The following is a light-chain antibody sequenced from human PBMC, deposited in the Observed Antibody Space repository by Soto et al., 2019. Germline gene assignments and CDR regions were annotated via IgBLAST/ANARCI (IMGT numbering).Light chain of an antibody. Sequence: QSALTQPASVSGSPGQSITISCAGSSSDVGGYKYVSWYQQLPGNAPILIIFEVTIRPSGVSNRFSGSKSGNTASLTISGLQAEDEADYYCSSYSGSSISYVFGTGTKVTVL. CDR1: SSDVGGYKY. CDR3: SSYSGSSISYV. CDR2: EVT. V-gene: IGLV2-14*01. J-gene: IGLJ1*01.